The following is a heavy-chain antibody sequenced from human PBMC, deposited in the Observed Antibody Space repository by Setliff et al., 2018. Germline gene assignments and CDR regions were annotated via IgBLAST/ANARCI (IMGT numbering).Heavy chain of an antibody. D-gene: IGHD6-19*01. V-gene: IGHV3-23*01. CDR3: AKDLSIAVAGIFDY. CDR2: ISGSGGST. Sequence: GGSLRLSCAASGFTFSSYAMSWVRQAPGKGLEWVSAISGSGGSTYYADSVKGRFTISRDNAKNTLYLQMNSLRAEDTAVYYCAKDLSIAVAGIFDYWGQGTLVTVSS. CDR1: GFTFSSYA. J-gene: IGHJ4*02.